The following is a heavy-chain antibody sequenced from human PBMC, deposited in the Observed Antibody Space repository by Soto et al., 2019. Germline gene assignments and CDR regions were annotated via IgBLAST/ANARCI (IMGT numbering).Heavy chain of an antibody. V-gene: IGHV3-30*03. D-gene: IGHD3-22*01. CDR3: AAAPVVVVSFDY. CDR2: ISYDGSNK. J-gene: IGHJ4*02. CDR1: GFTFSSYG. Sequence: QVQLVESGGGVVQPGRSLRLSCAASGFTFSSYGMHWVRQAPGKGLEWVAVISYDGSNKYYADSVKGRFTISRDNSKNTLYLQMNSLRAEDTAVYYCAAAPVVVVSFDYGGQGTLVTVSS.